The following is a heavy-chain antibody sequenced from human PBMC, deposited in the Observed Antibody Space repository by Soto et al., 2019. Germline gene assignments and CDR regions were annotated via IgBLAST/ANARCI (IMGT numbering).Heavy chain of an antibody. V-gene: IGHV3-33*01. CDR1: GSTFSNYG. Sequence: QVQLVESGGGVVQPGTSLRLSCAASGSTFSNYGMHWVRQAPGKGLEWVAVVWYDGTTKFYPDSVKGRFTISRDNSNNTLYLQMNSLRVEDTAVYYCAPVDNYYGSVFWGQGTLVTVSS. J-gene: IGHJ4*02. D-gene: IGHD3-10*01. CDR2: VWYDGTTK. CDR3: APVDNYYGSVF.